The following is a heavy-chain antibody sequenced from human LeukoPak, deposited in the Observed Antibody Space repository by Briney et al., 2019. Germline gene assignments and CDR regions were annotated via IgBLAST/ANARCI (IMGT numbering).Heavy chain of an antibody. Sequence: GGSLRLSCTSSGFTFEDYALTWLRQAPGKGLEWLGFIRTKFYGGTADYAASVKDRFTISRVDYKNIAYLQMDGLKSEDTALYYCARVGRDRGFDIWGQGTAVTVSS. J-gene: IGHJ3*02. CDR1: GFTFEDYA. D-gene: IGHD3-10*01. CDR2: IRTKFYGGTA. CDR3: ARVGRDRGFDI. V-gene: IGHV3-49*03.